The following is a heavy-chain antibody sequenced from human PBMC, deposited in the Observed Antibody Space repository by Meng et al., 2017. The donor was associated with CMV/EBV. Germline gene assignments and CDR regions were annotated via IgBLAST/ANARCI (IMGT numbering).Heavy chain of an antibody. D-gene: IGHD6-13*01. V-gene: IGHV1-2*02. CDR2: INPNSGGT. Sequence: VSAKVSCKASGYTFTGYYMHLVRQAPGQGLEWMGWINPNSGGTNYAQKFQGRVTMTRDTSISTAYMELSRLRSDDTAVYYCASHVYSSSWYTHYYYYYSMDVWGQGTTVTVSS. CDR1: GYTFTGYY. CDR3: ASHVYSSSWYTHYYYYYSMDV. J-gene: IGHJ6*02.